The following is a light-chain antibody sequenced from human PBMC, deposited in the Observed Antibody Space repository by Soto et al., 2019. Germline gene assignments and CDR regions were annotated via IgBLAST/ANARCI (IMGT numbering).Light chain of an antibody. CDR1: QGISSY. V-gene: IGKV1-9*01. CDR3: QQLNSYPHT. J-gene: IGKJ4*01. Sequence: QLTQSPSSLSVSVGDRVTITCRASQGISSYLAWYQQKPGKAPKLLIYAASTLQSGVPSRFSGSGSGTDFTLTISSLQPEDFATYYCQQLNSYPHTFGEGTKVDIK. CDR2: AAS.